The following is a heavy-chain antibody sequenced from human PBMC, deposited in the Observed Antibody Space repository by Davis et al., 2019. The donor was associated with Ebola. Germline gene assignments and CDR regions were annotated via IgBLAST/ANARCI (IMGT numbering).Heavy chain of an antibody. Sequence: GGSLRLSCAASGFTLSDHYMSWIRQAPGKGLEWVSSIRSSDTTIYYSDSVKGRFTVPRDNAKNSLYLQMNSLRAEDTAVYYCARDKRSSWYGGMDVWGQGTTVTVSS. D-gene: IGHD6-19*01. CDR1: GFTLSDHY. CDR2: IRSSDTTI. J-gene: IGHJ6*02. V-gene: IGHV3-11*01. CDR3: ARDKRSSWYGGMDV.